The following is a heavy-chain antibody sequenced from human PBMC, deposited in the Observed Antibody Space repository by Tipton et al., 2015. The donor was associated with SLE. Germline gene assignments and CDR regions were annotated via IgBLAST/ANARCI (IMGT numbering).Heavy chain of an antibody. CDR3: ARGAGAGYSSSWYTFDY. Sequence: TLSLTCAVYGGSFSGYYWSWIRQPPGKGLEWIGEINHSGSTNYNPSLKSRVNISVDTSKNQFSLKLSSVTAADTAVYYCARGAGAGYSSSWYTFDYWGQGTLVTVSS. D-gene: IGHD6-13*01. V-gene: IGHV4-34*01. CDR1: GGSFSGYY. J-gene: IGHJ4*02. CDR2: INHSGST.